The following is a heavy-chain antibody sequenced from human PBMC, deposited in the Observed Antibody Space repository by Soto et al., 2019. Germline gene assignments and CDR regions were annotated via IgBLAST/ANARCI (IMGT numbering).Heavy chain of an antibody. Sequence: GGSLRLSCAASGFTFSSYGMHWVRQAPGKGLEWVAVIWYDGSNKYYADSVKGRFTISRDNSKNTLYLQMNSLRAEDTAVYYCARGLDGDYTYFDYWGQGTLVTVSS. V-gene: IGHV3-33*01. CDR3: ARGLDGDYTYFDY. D-gene: IGHD4-17*01. J-gene: IGHJ4*02. CDR1: GFTFSSYG. CDR2: IWYDGSNK.